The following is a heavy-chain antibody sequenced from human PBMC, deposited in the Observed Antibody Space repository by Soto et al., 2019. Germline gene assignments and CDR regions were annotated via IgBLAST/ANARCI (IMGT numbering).Heavy chain of an antibody. CDR1: GGSFSGYY. CDR2: ISHSGST. J-gene: IGHJ4*02. CDR3: ASGYGRNFDY. D-gene: IGHD3-10*01. V-gene: IGHV4-34*01. Sequence: QVQLQQWGAGLLKPSETLSLTCAVYGGSFSGYYWSWIRQPPGKGLEWSGEISHSGSTNYNPSLNSRVTISVDTSKNQFSLKLSSVTAADTAVYYCASGYGRNFDYWGQGTLVTVSS.